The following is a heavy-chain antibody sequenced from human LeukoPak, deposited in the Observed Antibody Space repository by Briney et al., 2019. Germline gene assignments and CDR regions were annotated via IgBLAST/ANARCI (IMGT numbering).Heavy chain of an antibody. D-gene: IGHD3-10*01. J-gene: IGHJ3*02. CDR3: AKSNGYGSVDI. V-gene: IGHV1-18*04. Sequence: ASVKVSCKASGYTFTGYYMHWVRQAPGQGLEWMGWISAYNGNTNYAQKLQGRVTMTTDTSTSTAYMELRSLRSDDTAVYYCAKSNGYGSVDIWGQGTMVTVSS. CDR2: ISAYNGNT. CDR1: GYTFTGYY.